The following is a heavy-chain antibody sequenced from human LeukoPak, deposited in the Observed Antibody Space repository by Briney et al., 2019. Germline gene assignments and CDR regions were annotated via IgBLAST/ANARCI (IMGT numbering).Heavy chain of an antibody. Sequence: GGSLRLSCAASGFTFSSYGMHWVRQAPGKGLEWVAFIRYDGSNKYYADSVKGRFTISRDNSKNTLYLQMNSLRAEDTAVYYCAKGSTVTRINWYFDLWGRGTLVTVSS. CDR3: AKGSTVTRINWYFDL. CDR1: GFTFSSYG. J-gene: IGHJ2*01. D-gene: IGHD4-17*01. V-gene: IGHV3-30*02. CDR2: IRYDGSNK.